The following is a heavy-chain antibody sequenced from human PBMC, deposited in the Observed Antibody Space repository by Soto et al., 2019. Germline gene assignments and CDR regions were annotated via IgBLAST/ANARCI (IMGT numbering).Heavy chain of an antibody. V-gene: IGHV4-30-2*01. CDR1: GGSISSGGYS. Sequence: QLQLQESGSGLVKPSQTLSLTCAVSGGSISSGGYSWSWIRQPPRKGLEWIGYIYHSGSTYYNPSLKGRVTTSVDRSKNQFSLRLSSVTAADRAVYYCAGGIAARPLGYWGQGTLVTVSS. J-gene: IGHJ4*02. CDR2: IYHSGST. D-gene: IGHD6-6*01. CDR3: AGGIAARPLGY.